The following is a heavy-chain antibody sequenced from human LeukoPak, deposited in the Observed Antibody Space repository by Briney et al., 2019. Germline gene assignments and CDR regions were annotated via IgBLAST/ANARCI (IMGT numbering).Heavy chain of an antibody. Sequence: GGSLRLSCAASGFTVSSNYMSWVRQAPGKGLEWVGRIKSKTDGGTTDYAAPVKGRFTISRDDSKNTLYLQMNSLKTEDTAVYYCTTDLSPYYDFWSGYFDYWGQGTLVTVSS. CDR1: GFTVSSNY. CDR3: TTDLSPYYDFWSGYFDY. J-gene: IGHJ4*02. V-gene: IGHV3-15*01. D-gene: IGHD3-3*01. CDR2: IKSKTDGGTT.